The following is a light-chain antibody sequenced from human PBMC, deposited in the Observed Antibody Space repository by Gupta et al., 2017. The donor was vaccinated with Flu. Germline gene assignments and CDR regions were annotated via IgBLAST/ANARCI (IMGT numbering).Light chain of an antibody. CDR3: CSYTGSSTPEV. J-gene: IGLJ2*01. V-gene: IGLV2-14*01. Sequence: TISCTRSSSCVGGNNDLCWYQRHAGHAPTLIIYEVSKRSSVHAHCFSGIKCDYTAALTTPGLQAAEEAADYCCSYTGSSTPEVFGGGTKVTVL. CDR2: EVS. CDR1: SSCVGGNND.